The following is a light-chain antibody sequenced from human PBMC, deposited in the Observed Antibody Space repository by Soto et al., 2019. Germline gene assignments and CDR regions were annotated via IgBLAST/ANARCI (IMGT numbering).Light chain of an antibody. CDR3: QQRNVWPPIT. CDR2: DAS. Sequence: VLTQSPATLSLSPGERATLSCRASQSIRTSLAWYQQKPGQAPRLVIFDASNRANGVPARFGGSGSGTDFTLTINSLEPEDFAVYYCQQRNVWPPITFGQGTRLENK. V-gene: IGKV3-11*01. J-gene: IGKJ5*01. CDR1: QSIRTS.